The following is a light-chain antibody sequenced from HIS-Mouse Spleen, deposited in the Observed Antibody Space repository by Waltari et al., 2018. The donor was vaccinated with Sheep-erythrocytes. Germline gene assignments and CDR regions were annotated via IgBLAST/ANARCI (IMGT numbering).Light chain of an antibody. CDR3: LQDYNYPFT. J-gene: IGKJ3*01. V-gene: IGKV1-6*01. CDR1: KGIRND. Sequence: AIQMTQSPSSLSASVGDRVTITCRASKGIRNDLGWYQQKPGKAPKLLIYAASSLQSGVPLRFSGSGSGTDFTLTISSLQPEDFATYYCLQDYNYPFTFGPGTKVDIK. CDR2: AAS.